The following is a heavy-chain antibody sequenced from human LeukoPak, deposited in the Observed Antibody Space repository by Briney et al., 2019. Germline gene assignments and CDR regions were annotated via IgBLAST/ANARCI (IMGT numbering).Heavy chain of an antibody. CDR2: IYTSGST. J-gene: IGHJ6*03. D-gene: IGHD6-19*01. V-gene: IGHV4-4*07. Sequence: GSLRLSCTASGFTFGDYAMSWIRQPAGKGLEWIGRIYTSGSTNYNPSLKSRVTMSVDTSKNQFSLKLSSVTAADTAVYYCARGGEQWLVYSYMDVWGKGTTVTVSS. CDR1: GFTFGDYA. CDR3: ARGGEQWLVYSYMDV.